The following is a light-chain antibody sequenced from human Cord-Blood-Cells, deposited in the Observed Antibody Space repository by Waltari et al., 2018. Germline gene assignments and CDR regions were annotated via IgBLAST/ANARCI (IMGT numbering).Light chain of an antibody. Sequence: QSALTQPASVSGSPGQSITISCTGTSSDVGSYNLVSWYQQHPGKAPKLMIYEGSKRPSGVSNRFSVSKSGNTASLTISGLQAEDEADYYCCSYAGSSTLVVGGGTKLTVL. V-gene: IGLV2-23*01. CDR3: CSYAGSSTLV. J-gene: IGLJ2*01. CDR1: SSDVGSYNL. CDR2: EGS.